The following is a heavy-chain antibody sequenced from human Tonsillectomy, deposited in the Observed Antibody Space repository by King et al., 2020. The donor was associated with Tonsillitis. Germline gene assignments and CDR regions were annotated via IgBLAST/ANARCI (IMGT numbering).Heavy chain of an antibody. J-gene: IGHJ4*02. CDR1: GGTFSSYA. CDR3: ARDRVGDTDY. D-gene: IGHD1-26*01. V-gene: IGHV1-69*04. Sequence: QLVQSGAEVKKPGSSVKVSCKTSGGTFSSYAMSWVRQAPGQGLEWMGRIIPILGIASYPQKFQGRVTITADTSTSTVYMELSSLRSEDTAVYYCARDRVGDTDYWGQGTLVTVSS. CDR2: IIPILGIA.